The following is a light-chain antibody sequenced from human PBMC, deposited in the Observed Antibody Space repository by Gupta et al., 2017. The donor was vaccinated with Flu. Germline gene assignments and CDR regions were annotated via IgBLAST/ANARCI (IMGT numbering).Light chain of an antibody. J-gene: IGKJ4*01. CDR3: MQGRQIPFT. Sequence: VNPGQPACISCKPSQSLLHSDGKNYLYWYLQKPGQPPQLLIYEVSNRFSGVPDRFSGSGSGTDFTLKISRVETDDVGLYYCMQGRQIPFTFGRGNKVEIK. CDR1: QSLLHSDGKNY. V-gene: IGKV2D-29*01. CDR2: EVS.